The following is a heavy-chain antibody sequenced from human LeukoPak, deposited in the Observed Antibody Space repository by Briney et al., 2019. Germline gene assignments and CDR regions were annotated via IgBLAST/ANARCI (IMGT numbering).Heavy chain of an antibody. Sequence: PSQTLSLTCTVSGGSISSGGYYSSWIRQHPGKGLEWIGYIYYSGSTYYNPSLKSRVTISVDTSKNQFSLKLSSVTAADTAVYYCARTVVARRYGMDVWGQGTTVTVSS. CDR3: ARTVVARRYGMDV. V-gene: IGHV4-31*03. J-gene: IGHJ6*02. CDR2: IYYSGST. CDR1: GGSISSGGYY. D-gene: IGHD3-22*01.